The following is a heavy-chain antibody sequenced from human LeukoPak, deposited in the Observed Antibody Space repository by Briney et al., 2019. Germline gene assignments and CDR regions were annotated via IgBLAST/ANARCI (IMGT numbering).Heavy chain of an antibody. J-gene: IGHJ4*02. V-gene: IGHV3-53*01. Sequence: PGGSLRPSCAASGLTVSSNYMSWVRQAPGKGLEWVSVIYSGGSTYYADSVKGRFTISRDNSKNTLYLQMNSLRAEDTAVYYCARGGLRFVDYWGQGTLVTVSS. D-gene: IGHD5-12*01. CDR2: IYSGGST. CDR1: GLTVSSNY. CDR3: ARGGLRFVDY.